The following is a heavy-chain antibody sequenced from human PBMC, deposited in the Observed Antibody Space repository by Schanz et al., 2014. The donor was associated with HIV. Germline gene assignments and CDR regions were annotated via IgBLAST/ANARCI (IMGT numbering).Heavy chain of an antibody. CDR2: INDSGRA. CDR1: GGSFSGDY. CDR3: AKDGGRMGGQRQLFAY. J-gene: IGHJ4*03. V-gene: IGHV4-34*01. Sequence: QVQLQQWGAGLLKPSETLSLTCAVYGGSFSGDYWTWLRQSPGKALEWIGEINDSGRASTNPSLKSRVTMSVDTSKTQFSLKLSSVTAADTAFYYCAKDGGRMGGQRQLFAYWGHGTLVTVSS. D-gene: IGHD3-16*01.